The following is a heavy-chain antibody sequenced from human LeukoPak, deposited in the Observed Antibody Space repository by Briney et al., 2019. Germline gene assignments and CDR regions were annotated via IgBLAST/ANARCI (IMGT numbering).Heavy chain of an antibody. CDR3: AKEACSGTYCIYYFMDV. V-gene: IGHV3-30*18. CDR1: GFTFSSYS. CDR2: ISYDGSNK. J-gene: IGHJ6*03. D-gene: IGHD3-10*02. Sequence: GGSLRLSCAASGFTFSSYSMNWVRQAPGKGLEWVAVISYDGSNKYYADSVKGRFTISRDNAKNSLYLQLNGLRAEDTAVYYCAKEACSGTYCIYYFMDVWGKGTMVTVSS.